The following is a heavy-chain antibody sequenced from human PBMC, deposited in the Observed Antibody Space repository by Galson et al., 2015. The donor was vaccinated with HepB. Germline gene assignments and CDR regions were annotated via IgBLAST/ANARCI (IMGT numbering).Heavy chain of an antibody. CDR3: AGAAGSYYGSGSYDY. V-gene: IGHV3-33*01. J-gene: IGHJ4*02. D-gene: IGHD3-10*01. CDR2: IWYDGSNK. Sequence: SLRLSCAASGFTFSSYGMHWVRQAPGKGLEWVAVIWYDGSNKYYADSVKGRITISRDNSKNTLYLQMNSLRAEDTAVYYCAGAAGSYYGSGSYDYWGQGTLVTVSS. CDR1: GFTFSSYG.